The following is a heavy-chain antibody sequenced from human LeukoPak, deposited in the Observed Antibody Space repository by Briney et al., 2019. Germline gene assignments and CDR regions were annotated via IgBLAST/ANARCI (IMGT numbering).Heavy chain of an antibody. CDR3: ARVEREGYNWNHLLHDRFLDAFDI. D-gene: IGHD1-20*01. Sequence: GGSLRLSCAASGFTFSSYSMNWVRQAPGKGLEWVSSISSSSSYIYYADSVKGRFTISRDNAKNSLYLQMNSLRAEDTAVYFCARVEREGYNWNHLLHDRFLDAFDIWGQGTMVTVSS. CDR2: ISSSSSYI. CDR1: GFTFSSYS. J-gene: IGHJ3*02. V-gene: IGHV3-21*01.